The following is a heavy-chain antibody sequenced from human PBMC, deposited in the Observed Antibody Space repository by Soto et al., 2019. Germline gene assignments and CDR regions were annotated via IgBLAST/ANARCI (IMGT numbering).Heavy chain of an antibody. D-gene: IGHD1-1*01. V-gene: IGHV3-30-3*01. CDR3: ARNSDGTDY. J-gene: IGHJ4*02. CDR2: TSSDGSNK. CDR1: GFTFSIYA. Sequence: QVQLVESGGGVVQPGTSLRLSCAASGFTFSIYAMHWVRQAPGKGLEWVAVTSSDGSNKNYAASVMGRFTMSRDNSKNTLYLQMNSLRAEDTAVYYCARNSDGTDYWDQGTVVTVSS.